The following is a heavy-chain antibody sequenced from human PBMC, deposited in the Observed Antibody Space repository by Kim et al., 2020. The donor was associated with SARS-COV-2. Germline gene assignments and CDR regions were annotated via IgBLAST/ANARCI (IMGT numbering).Heavy chain of an antibody. J-gene: IGHJ4*02. V-gene: IGHV3-11*01. CDR3: VREPAN. CDR2: SCGSTM. Sequence: SCGSTMWYADLGTGRFSISRENAKKSLSLQMNSLTPEDTAVYYCVREPANWGQGTLVTVSS.